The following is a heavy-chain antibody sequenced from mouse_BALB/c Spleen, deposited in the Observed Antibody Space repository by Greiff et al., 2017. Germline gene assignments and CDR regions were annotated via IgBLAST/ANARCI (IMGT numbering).Heavy chain of an antibody. V-gene: IGHV5-9-3*01. D-gene: IGHD2-1*01. J-gene: IGHJ2*01. CDR3: ARDNGNYYFDY. CDR1: GFTFSSYA. CDR2: ISSGGSYT. Sequence: EVKLVESGGGLVKPGGSLKLSCAASGFTFSSYAMSWVRQTPEKRLEWVATISSGGSYTYYPDSVKGRCTISRDNAKNTLYLQMSSLRSEDTAMYYCARDNGNYYFDYWGQGTTLTGSS.